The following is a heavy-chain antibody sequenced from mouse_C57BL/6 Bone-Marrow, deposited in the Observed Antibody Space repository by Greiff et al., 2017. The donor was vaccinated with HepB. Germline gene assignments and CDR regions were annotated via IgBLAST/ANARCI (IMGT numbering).Heavy chain of an antibody. J-gene: IGHJ2*01. CDR1: GYTFTSYW. Sequence: QVQLKQPGAELVKPGASVKMSCKASGYTFTSYWITWVKQRPGQVLEWIGDIYPGSGSTNYNEKFKSKATLTVDTSSSTAYMQLSSLTSEDSAVYYCARRQLRLQYFDYWGQGTTLTVSS. CDR2: IYPGSGST. CDR3: ARRQLRLQYFDY. V-gene: IGHV1-55*01. D-gene: IGHD3-2*02.